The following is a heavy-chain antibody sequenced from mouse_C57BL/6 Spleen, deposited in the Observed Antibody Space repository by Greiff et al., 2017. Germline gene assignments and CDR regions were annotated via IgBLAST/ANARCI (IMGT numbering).Heavy chain of an antibody. Sequence: QRVESGGGLVKPGGSLKLSCAASGFTFSSYAMSWVRQTPEKRLEWVATISDGGSYTYYPDNVKGRFTISRANAKNNLYLQMSHLKSEDTAMYYCARDEDYCGSIYYFDYWGQGTTLTVSS. D-gene: IGHD1-1*01. CDR1: GFTFSSYA. CDR2: ISDGGSYT. V-gene: IGHV5-4*01. J-gene: IGHJ2*01. CDR3: ARDEDYCGSIYYFDY.